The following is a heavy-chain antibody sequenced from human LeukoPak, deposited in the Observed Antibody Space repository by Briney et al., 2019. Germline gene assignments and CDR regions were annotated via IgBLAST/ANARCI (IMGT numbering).Heavy chain of an antibody. D-gene: IGHD2-2*01. CDR3: ATSELGYCSSTSCYAHYYYGMDV. V-gene: IGHV4-34*01. CDR2: INHSGST. CDR1: GGSFSGYY. J-gene: IGHJ6*02. Sequence: PSETLSLTCAVYGGSFSGYYWSWIRQPPGKGLEWIGEINHSGSTNYNPSLKSRVTISVDTSKNQFSLKLSSVTAAGTAVYYCATSELGYCSSTSCYAHYYYGMDVWGQGTTVTVSS.